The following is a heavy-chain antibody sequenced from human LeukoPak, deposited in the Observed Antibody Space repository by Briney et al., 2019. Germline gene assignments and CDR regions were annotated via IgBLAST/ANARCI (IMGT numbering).Heavy chain of an antibody. V-gene: IGHV7-4-1*02. CDR1: GYTFTSYA. CDR2: INTNTGNP. Sequence: ASVTVSFTASGYTFTSYAMNWVRQAPGQGLEWMGWINTNTGNPTYAQGFTGRFVFSLDTSASTAYLQISSLKAEDTAVYYCARVIREQWLGKYYFDYWGQGTLVTVSS. CDR3: ARVIREQWLGKYYFDY. J-gene: IGHJ4*02. D-gene: IGHD6-19*01.